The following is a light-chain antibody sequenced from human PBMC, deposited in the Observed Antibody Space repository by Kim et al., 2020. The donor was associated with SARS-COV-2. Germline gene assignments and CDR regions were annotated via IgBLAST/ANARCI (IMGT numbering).Light chain of an antibody. CDR1: QGVDSNY. CDR3: QQYGGSPPLT. J-gene: IGKJ4*01. V-gene: IGKV3-20*01. CDR2: GAS. Sequence: PGDRATLSCRASQGVDSNYLAWYQQKPGQAPRLLIDGASSRAAGIPDRFTGSGSATDFTLTISRLEPEDFAVYFCQQYGGSPPLTFGGGTKVDIK.